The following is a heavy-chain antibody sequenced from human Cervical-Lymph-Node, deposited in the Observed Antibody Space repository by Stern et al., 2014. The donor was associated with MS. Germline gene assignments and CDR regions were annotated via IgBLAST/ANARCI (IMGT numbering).Heavy chain of an antibody. V-gene: IGHV4-30-4*01. CDR2: LQYNWAT. J-gene: IGHJ4*02. CDR3: ARFRQWLRFSGFDY. D-gene: IGHD5-12*01. Sequence: QLQESGPGLVKPSQTLSLTCSVSGASISSGDYYWTWIRQHPEKGLEWIGSLQYNWATFYHPSLDRPASISLDSSKTQFSLRLTSVTVADTAKYYCARFRQWLRFSGFDYWGQGSLVTVSS. CDR1: GASISSGDYY.